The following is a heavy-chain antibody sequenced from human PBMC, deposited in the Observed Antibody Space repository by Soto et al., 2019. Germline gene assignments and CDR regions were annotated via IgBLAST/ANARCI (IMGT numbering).Heavy chain of an antibody. CDR3: ANRWSGGDTAMVSDL. CDR1: GDTFSSYA. J-gene: IGHJ5*02. V-gene: IGHV1-69*12. CDR2: IIPIFGTA. D-gene: IGHD5-18*01. Sequence: QVQLVQSGAEVKKPGSSVKVSCKASGDTFSSYAISWVRQAPGQGLEWMGGIIPIFGTANYAQKFQGRVTITADESTSTGYMELSSLRAEDTAVYYCANRWSGGDTAMVSDLWGQGTLVTVSS.